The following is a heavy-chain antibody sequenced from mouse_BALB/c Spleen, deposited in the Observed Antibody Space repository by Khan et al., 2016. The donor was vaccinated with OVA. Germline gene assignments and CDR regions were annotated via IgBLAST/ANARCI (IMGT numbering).Heavy chain of an antibody. V-gene: IGHV5-6*01. Sequence: EVELVESGGDLVKPGGSLKLSCAASGFTFSSYSMSWVRQTPDKRLEWVASISSGGDYIYYPDSVKGRFTISRDNAKNTLYLQMSNLKSEDTAMYYCAAHLTGSFAYWGEGTMVTVSA. CDR1: GFTFSSYS. CDR2: ISSGGDYI. D-gene: IGHD4-1*01. CDR3: AAHLTGSFAY. J-gene: IGHJ3*01.